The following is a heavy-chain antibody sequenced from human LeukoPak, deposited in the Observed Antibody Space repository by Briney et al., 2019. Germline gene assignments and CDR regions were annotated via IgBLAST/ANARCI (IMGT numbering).Heavy chain of an antibody. CDR1: GFTFSSYW. D-gene: IGHD1-26*01. J-gene: IGHJ4*02. Sequence: GGSLRLSCAASGFTFSSYWMSWVRQAPGKGLEWVANIKQDGSEKYYVDSVKGRFTISRDNSKNTLYLQMNSLRAEDTAVYYCAKDGRRYSGSYFADYWGQGTLVTVSS. CDR3: AKDGRRYSGSYFADY. CDR2: IKQDGSEK. V-gene: IGHV3-7*01.